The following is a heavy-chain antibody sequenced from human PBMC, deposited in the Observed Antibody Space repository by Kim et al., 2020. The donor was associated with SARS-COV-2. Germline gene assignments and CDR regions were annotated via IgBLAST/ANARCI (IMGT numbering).Heavy chain of an antibody. Sequence: YAQKYQGRVTMTEDTSTDTAYMELSSLRSEDTAVYYCATGYYDSSSGHFDYWGQGTLVTVSS. CDR3: ATGYYDSSSGHFDY. D-gene: IGHD3-22*01. J-gene: IGHJ4*02. V-gene: IGHV1-24*01.